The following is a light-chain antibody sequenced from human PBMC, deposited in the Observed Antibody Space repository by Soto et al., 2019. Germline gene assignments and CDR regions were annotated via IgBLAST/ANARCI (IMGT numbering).Light chain of an antibody. V-gene: IGKV3-20*01. CDR3: QQYGTSPRT. J-gene: IGKJ1*01. Sequence: EIVLTQSPGTLSLSPGERATLSCRASQSVSSSYLAWYQHKPGQAPRLLIYGASSRATGIPDRFSGSGSGTDFTLTISSLEPADFAVYYCQQYGTSPRTFGQGTKVEMK. CDR2: GAS. CDR1: QSVSSSY.